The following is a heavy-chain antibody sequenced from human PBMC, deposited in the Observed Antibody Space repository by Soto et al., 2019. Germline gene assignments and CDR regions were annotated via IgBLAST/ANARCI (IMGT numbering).Heavy chain of an antibody. CDR2: ISAYNGNT. CDR3: ARFTGGSYNTYYFYYGMDV. D-gene: IGHD2-15*01. V-gene: IGHV1-18*04. J-gene: IGHJ6*02. CDR1: GYTFTSYG. Sequence: QVRLVQSGAEVKKPGASVKVSCKASGYTFTSYGISWVRQAPGQGLDWMGWISAYNGNTKYAQHLQGRVTMTTDTSTSTAYMELRSLRSDDTAVYYCARFTGGSYNTYYFYYGMDVWGQGTTVTVSS.